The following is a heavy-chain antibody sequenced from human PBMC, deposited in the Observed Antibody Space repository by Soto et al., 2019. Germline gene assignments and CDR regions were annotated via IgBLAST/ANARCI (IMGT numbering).Heavy chain of an antibody. V-gene: IGHV3-23*01. Sequence: RGSLILSCAASGFTFSSYSMRWVRQAPGKGLQCVSAIRGICGSTYYADSVKGRFTISRDNSKNTLYLQMNSLRAEDTAVYYCAKGPIAAAGPRAFEIPGLPDRNYYYYGMDVWGKGTTVTVS. CDR1: GFTFSSYS. CDR3: AKGPIAAAGPRAFEIPGLPDRNYYYYGMDV. J-gene: IGHJ6*04. D-gene: IGHD6-13*01. CDR2: IRGICGST.